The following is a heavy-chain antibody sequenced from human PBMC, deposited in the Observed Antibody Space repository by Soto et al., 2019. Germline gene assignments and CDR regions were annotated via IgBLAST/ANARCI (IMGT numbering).Heavy chain of an antibody. D-gene: IGHD3-10*01. J-gene: IGHJ6*02. CDR1: GGSISSGDYY. Sequence: SETLSLTCTVSGGSISSGDYYWSWIRQPPGKGLEWIGDIEYSGSTYYNPSLKSRVTISVDTSKNQFSLKLSSVTAAAPAVYYCARDPIIRGVTVYYYGMDVWGQGTTVTVSS. CDR2: IEYSGST. CDR3: ARDPIIRGVTVYYYGMDV. V-gene: IGHV4-30-4*01.